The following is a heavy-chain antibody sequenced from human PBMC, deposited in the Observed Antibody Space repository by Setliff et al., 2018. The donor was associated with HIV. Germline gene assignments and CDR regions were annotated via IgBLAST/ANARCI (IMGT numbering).Heavy chain of an antibody. D-gene: IGHD3-16*01. CDR2: IYFSGTT. J-gene: IGHJ6*03. CDR3: ARVSYDYASYYMDV. Sequence: PSETLSLTCTVSGASISSHYWSWIRQPPGKGLEWIGYIYFSGTTNYNPSLKSRVTISVDTSKNQFSLNLNSVTAADTAVYYCARVSYDYASYYMDVWGKGTTVTVSS. V-gene: IGHV4-59*11. CDR1: GASISSHY.